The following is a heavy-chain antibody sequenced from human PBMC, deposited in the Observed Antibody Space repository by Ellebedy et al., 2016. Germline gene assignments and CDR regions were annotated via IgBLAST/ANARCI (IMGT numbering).Heavy chain of an antibody. CDR3: RQGHYFDQ. J-gene: IGHJ4*02. CDR1: GFSFSNYF. V-gene: IGHV3-23*01. CDR2: ISGAGYTT. Sequence: GGSLRLXXATSGFSFSNYFMTWIRRPPGKGLEWVATISGAGYTTFFADSVKGRFTISRDNSKNTLYLQMNNLRVEDTALYYCRQGHYFDQWGQGALVTVSS.